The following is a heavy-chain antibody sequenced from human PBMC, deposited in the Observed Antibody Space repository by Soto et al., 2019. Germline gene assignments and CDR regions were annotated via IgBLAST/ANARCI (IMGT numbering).Heavy chain of an antibody. J-gene: IGHJ5*02. V-gene: IGHV4-30-4*01. Sequence: SETLSLTCTVSGGPISSGDYYWSWIRQPPGKGLEWIGYNYYSGSTYYNPSLKSQVTISIDTSKNQFSLKLSSVTAADTAVYYCARERVPAYIHHTWFDPWGQGTLVTVSS. D-gene: IGHD2-2*02. CDR2: NYYSGST. CDR3: ARERVPAYIHHTWFDP. CDR1: GGPISSGDYY.